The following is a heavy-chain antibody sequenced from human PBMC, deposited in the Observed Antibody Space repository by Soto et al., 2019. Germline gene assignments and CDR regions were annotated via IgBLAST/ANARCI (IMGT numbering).Heavy chain of an antibody. Sequence: SETLSLTCTVSGGSISSSSYYWGWIRQPPGKGLEWIGSIYYSGSTYYNPSLKSRVTISVDTSKNQFSLKLSSVTAADTAVYYCARQTTAAGTRWFDPWGQGTLVTVSS. CDR1: GGSISSSSYY. J-gene: IGHJ5*02. CDR3: ARQTTAAGTRWFDP. CDR2: IYYSGST. V-gene: IGHV4-39*01. D-gene: IGHD6-13*01.